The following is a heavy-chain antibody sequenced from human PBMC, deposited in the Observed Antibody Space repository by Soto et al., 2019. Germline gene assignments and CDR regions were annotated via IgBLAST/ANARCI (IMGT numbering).Heavy chain of an antibody. Sequence: QVQLVQSGAEVKKPGSSVKGSCKASGGTFSSYAISWVRQAPGEGLEWRGGIIPIFGTADYAQKCQGRVTITADDSTSTAYMELSSLRSEDTAVYYCAGSIEMATVPDYYGMDVWGQGTTVTVSS. CDR2: IIPIFGTA. CDR1: GGTFSSYA. D-gene: IGHD4-4*01. V-gene: IGHV1-69*01. CDR3: AGSIEMATVPDYYGMDV. J-gene: IGHJ6*02.